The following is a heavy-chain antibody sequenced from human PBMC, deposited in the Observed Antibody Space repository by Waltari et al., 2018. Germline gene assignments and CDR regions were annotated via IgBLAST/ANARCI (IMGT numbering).Heavy chain of an antibody. D-gene: IGHD1-7*01. CDR3: ARKNWNYPYFDY. J-gene: IGHJ4*02. V-gene: IGHV1-69*14. CDR2: IIPIFGTA. Sequence: QVQLVQSGAEVKKPGSSVKVSCKASGGTFSSYAISWVRQAPGQGLEWMGGIIPIFGTANYAQKVEGRVTITVDKSTSTAYMERSSLTSEDTAVDYCARKNWNYPYFDYWGQGTLVTVSS. CDR1: GGTFSSYA.